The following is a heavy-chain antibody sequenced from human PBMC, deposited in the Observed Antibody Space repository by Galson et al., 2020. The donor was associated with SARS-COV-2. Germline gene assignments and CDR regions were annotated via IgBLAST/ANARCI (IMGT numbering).Heavy chain of an antibody. CDR2: ISYDGSNK. V-gene: IGHV3-30*18. Sequence: GESLKISCAASGFTFSSYGMHWVRQAPGKGLAWAAVISYDGSNKYYADSVKRRFTISRDNSKNTLYLQMNSLRAEDTAVYYCAKEDYYDSSGPLDYWGQGTLVTVSS. D-gene: IGHD3-22*01. CDR1: GFTFSSYG. CDR3: AKEDYYDSSGPLDY. J-gene: IGHJ4*02.